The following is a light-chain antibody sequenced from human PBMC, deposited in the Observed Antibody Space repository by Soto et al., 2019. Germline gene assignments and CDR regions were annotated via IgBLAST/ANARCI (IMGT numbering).Light chain of an antibody. CDR1: QGVPRSY. V-gene: IGKV3-20*01. Sequence: ELVLTQSQGTRSLSPSERENVGCRASQGVPRSYLAWYQQKPGQAPRLLIYGTSSRATGIPDRFSGSGSGTDFTLTISRLEPEDFAVFYCQQYGSSISSGQGTRLEIK. CDR3: QQYGSSIS. CDR2: GTS. J-gene: IGKJ5*01.